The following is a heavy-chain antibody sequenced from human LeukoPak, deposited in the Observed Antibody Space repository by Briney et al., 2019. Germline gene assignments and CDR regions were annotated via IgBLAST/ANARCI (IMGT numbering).Heavy chain of an antibody. CDR2: IWHDGSNK. J-gene: IGHJ6*02. Sequence: GRSLRLSCAASGFTFSSYGMHWVRQAPGKGLEWVAVIWHDGSNKYYADSVKGRFTVSRDNSKNTLYLRMNSLRAEDTAVYYCARDIPGHYYYGMDVWGQGTTVTVSS. CDR3: ARDIPGHYYYGMDV. V-gene: IGHV3-33*01. CDR1: GFTFSSYG.